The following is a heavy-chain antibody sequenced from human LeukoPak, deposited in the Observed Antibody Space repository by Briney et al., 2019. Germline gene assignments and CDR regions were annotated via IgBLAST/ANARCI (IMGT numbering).Heavy chain of an antibody. Sequence: GGSLRLSCVASGFTFSNYAMIWVRQAPGKGLECVSATSATGGSTYYADPVKGRFTISRDNSKKTLYLQMNSLTVEDTSVYYCARGGLDWLLYSQFDYWGQGTLVTASS. CDR3: ARGGLDWLLYSQFDY. J-gene: IGHJ4*02. CDR2: TSATGGST. D-gene: IGHD3-9*01. CDR1: GFTFSNYA. V-gene: IGHV3-23*01.